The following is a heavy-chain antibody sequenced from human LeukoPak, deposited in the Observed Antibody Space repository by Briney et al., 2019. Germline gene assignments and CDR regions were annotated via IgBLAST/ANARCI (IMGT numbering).Heavy chain of an antibody. V-gene: IGHV3-23*01. Sequence: GGSLRLSCAASGFTFSSYVMSWVRQAPGKGLEWVSHIGGSVSSMFYAASVKGRFAISRDNSENTLFLQMNNLRVEDTAVYYCAKRGNSGDFFDYGGKGPLVTVSS. D-gene: IGHD3-10*01. J-gene: IGHJ4*02. CDR3: AKRGNSGDFFDY. CDR1: GFTFSSYV. CDR2: IGGSVSSM.